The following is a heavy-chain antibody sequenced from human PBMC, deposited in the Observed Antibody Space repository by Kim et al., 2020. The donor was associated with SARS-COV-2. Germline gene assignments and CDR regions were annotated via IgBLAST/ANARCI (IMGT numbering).Heavy chain of an antibody. V-gene: IGHV1-46*01. Sequence: STSYAQKFQGRVTMTRDTSTSTVYMELSSLRSEDTAVYYCAFYYYGMDVWGQGTTVTVSS. CDR2: ST. J-gene: IGHJ6*02. CDR3: AFYYYGMDV.